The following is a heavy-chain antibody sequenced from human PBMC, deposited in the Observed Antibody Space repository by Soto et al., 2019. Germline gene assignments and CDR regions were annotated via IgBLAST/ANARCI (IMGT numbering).Heavy chain of an antibody. CDR2: IIPIFGTA. CDR3: ARDPIAAHHYYYYGMDV. Sequence: ASVKVSCKASGGTFSSYAISWVRQAPGQGLEWMGGIIPIFGTANYAQKFQGRVTITADESTSTAYMELSSLRSEDTAVYYCARDPIAAHHYYYYGMDVWGQGTTVTVSS. V-gene: IGHV1-69*13. D-gene: IGHD6-6*01. CDR1: GGTFSSYA. J-gene: IGHJ6*02.